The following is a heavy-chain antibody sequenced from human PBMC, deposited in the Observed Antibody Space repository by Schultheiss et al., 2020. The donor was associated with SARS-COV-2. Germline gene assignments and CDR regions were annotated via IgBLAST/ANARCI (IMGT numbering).Heavy chain of an antibody. D-gene: IGHD6-6*01. J-gene: IGHJ4*02. CDR2: ISYDSTNI. CDR1: GFTFSTFA. CDR3: APRPSSSSSTTLDY. V-gene: IGHV3-30-3*01. Sequence: GGSLRLSCAASGFTFSTFAMHWVRQAPGKGLEWLTLISYDSTNIHYADSVKGRFTISRDNSKNTLYLQMNSLRPEDTAIYYCAPRPSSSSSTTLDYWGQGTLVTVSS.